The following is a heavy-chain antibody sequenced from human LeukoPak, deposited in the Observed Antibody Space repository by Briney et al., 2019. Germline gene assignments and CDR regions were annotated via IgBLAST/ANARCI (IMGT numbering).Heavy chain of an antibody. J-gene: IGHJ4*02. CDR1: GFSFSCYA. Sequence: PGGSLRLCCAASGFSFSCYAMSWVRRAPAKGLEWVSPISGSGGTTYYADSVKGRFTISRDNSKNTLYLQMDGLRAEDTAVYYCAKAGCSSTICYADYWGQGTLVTVSS. V-gene: IGHV3-23*01. CDR2: ISGSGGTT. CDR3: AKAGCSSTICYADY. D-gene: IGHD2-2*01.